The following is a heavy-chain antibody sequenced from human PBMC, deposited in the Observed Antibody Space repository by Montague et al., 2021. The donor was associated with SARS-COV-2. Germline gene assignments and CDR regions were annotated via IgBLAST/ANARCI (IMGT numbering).Heavy chain of an antibody. D-gene: IGHD1-26*01. CDR3: ARQRRDASRRERTYYSDH. Sequence: SETLSLTCTVSGGSIRSGDFFWGWIRQPPGRGLEWIGSIYSDGRTQYNPSLKSRVFISADMSRSLFSLELTSVTAADTAVYYCARQRRDASRRERTYYSDHWGPGTLVTVSS. J-gene: IGHJ4*02. V-gene: IGHV4-39*01. CDR1: GGSIRSGDFF. CDR2: IYSDGRT.